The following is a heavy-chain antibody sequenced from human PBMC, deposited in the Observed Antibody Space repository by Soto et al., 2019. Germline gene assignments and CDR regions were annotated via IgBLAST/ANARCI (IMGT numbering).Heavy chain of an antibody. CDR3: ARDHRAAFWSVYGMDV. Sequence: GGSLRLSCAASGFIFSSYAMSWVRQAPGKGLEWVAVISYDGSNKYYADSVKGRFTISRDNSKNTLYLQMNSLRAEDTAVYYCARDHRAAFWSVYGMDVWGQGTTVTVSS. CDR1: GFIFSSYA. CDR2: ISYDGSNK. D-gene: IGHD3-3*01. V-gene: IGHV3-30-3*01. J-gene: IGHJ6*02.